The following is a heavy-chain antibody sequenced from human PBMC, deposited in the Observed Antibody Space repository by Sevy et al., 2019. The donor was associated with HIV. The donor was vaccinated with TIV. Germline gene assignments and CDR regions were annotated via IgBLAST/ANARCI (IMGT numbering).Heavy chain of an antibody. CDR1: GFTFSSYA. V-gene: IGHV3-23*01. J-gene: IGHJ4*02. Sequence: GGSLRLSCAASGFTFSSYAMSWVRQAPGKGLEWVSAISGSGGSTYYADSVKGRFTISRDNSKNTLYLQMNSLRAEDTAVYYCAKDGEGSSGRYRWFDYWGQGTLVTVSS. D-gene: IGHD6-19*01. CDR2: ISGSGGST. CDR3: AKDGEGSSGRYRWFDY.